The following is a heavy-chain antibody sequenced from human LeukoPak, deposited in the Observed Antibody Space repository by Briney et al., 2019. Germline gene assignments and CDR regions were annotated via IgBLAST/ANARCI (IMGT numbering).Heavy chain of an antibody. Sequence: PGGSLRLSCAASGFTFSSYSMNWVRQAPGKGLEWVSFISSSSSYIYYADSVKGRFTISRDNAKNSLYLQMNSLRAEDTAVYYCARGLYGDYSGGFSWFDPWGQGTLVTVSS. CDR2: ISSSSSYI. J-gene: IGHJ5*02. D-gene: IGHD4-17*01. CDR3: ARGLYGDYSGGFSWFDP. CDR1: GFTFSSYS. V-gene: IGHV3-21*01.